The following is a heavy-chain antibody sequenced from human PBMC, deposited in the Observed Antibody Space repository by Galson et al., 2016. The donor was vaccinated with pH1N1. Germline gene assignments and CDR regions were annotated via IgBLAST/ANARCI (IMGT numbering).Heavy chain of an antibody. CDR3: ARRKPDFVPHVIDF. CDR2: IHPGGST. Sequence: ETLSPTCTVYGSSLSGTFCSWIRQSPGKGLEWIGEIHPGGSTNYKQTLKSRVTLIADTSRNQFSLNLSSLTAADTALYFCARRKPDFVPHVIDFWGQGALVSVSS. CDR1: GSSLSGTF. V-gene: IGHV4-34*01. J-gene: IGHJ4*02. D-gene: IGHD3-3*01.